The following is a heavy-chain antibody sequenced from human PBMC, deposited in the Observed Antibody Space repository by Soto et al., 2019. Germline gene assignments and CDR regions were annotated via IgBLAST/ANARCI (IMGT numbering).Heavy chain of an antibody. CDR1: GFTFSRYS. CDR3: ARESEDLTSNFDC. J-gene: IGHJ4*02. Sequence: LRLSCAASGFTFSRYSMNWVRQAPGKGLEWVSSISSTTNYIYYADSMKGRFTVSRDNAKNSVYLDMNSLSAEDTAVYYCARESEDLTSNFDCWGQGTLVTVSS. CDR2: ISSTTNYI. V-gene: IGHV3-21*01.